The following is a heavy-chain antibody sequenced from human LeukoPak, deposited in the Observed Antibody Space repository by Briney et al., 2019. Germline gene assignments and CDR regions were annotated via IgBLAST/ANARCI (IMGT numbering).Heavy chain of an antibody. CDR2: IYYTGAT. V-gene: IGHV4-39*07. D-gene: IGHD3-3*01. CDR3: GYHDH. Sequence: SSETLSLTCTVSGGSISSGVYHWGWIRQPPGEGLEWIASIYYTGATYYNPSLRSRVAISLDTSKNQFSLKMESVTAADTAILPSGYHDHWGPGTLVTVSS. CDR1: GGSISSGVYH. J-gene: IGHJ5*02.